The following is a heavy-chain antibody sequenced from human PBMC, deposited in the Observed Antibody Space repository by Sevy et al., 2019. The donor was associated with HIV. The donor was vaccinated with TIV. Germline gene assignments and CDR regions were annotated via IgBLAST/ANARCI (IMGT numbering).Heavy chain of an antibody. CDR3: AKDELVQQLVPKYYYYGMDV. J-gene: IGHJ6*02. Sequence: GGSLRLSCAASGFTFSSYAMSWVRQAPGKGLEWVSAISGSGGSTYYADSVKGRFTISRDNSKNTLYLQMNSLRAEDTAVYYCAKDELVQQLVPKYYYYGMDVWGQGTTVTVSS. V-gene: IGHV3-23*01. D-gene: IGHD6-13*01. CDR1: GFTFSSYA. CDR2: ISGSGGST.